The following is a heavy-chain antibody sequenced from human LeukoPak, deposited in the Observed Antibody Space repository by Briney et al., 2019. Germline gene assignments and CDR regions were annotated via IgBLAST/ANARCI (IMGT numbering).Heavy chain of an antibody. CDR2: IYYSGST. V-gene: IGHV4-59*01. CDR1: GGSISSYY. J-gene: IGHJ4*02. CDR3: AREVVGAAEGLDY. D-gene: IGHD1-26*01. Sequence: PSETLSLTCTVSGGSISSYYWSWIRQPPGKGLEWIGYIYYSGSTNYNPSLKSRVTISVDTSKNQFSLKLSSVTAADTAVYYCAREVVGAAEGLDYWGQGTLVTVSS.